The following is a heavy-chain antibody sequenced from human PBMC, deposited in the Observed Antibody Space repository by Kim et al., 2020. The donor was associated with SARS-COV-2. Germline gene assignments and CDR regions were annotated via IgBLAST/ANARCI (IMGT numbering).Heavy chain of an antibody. CDR1: GFTFSSYA. D-gene: IGHD2-15*01. V-gene: IGHV3-23*01. Sequence: GGSLRLSCAASGFTFSSYAMSWVRQAPGKGLEWVSAISGSGGSTYYADSVKGRFTISRDNSKNTLYLQMNSLRAEDTAVYYCAKAGSHFYYYYGMDVWGQGTTVTVSS. CDR2: ISGSGGST. CDR3: AKAGSHFYYYYGMDV. J-gene: IGHJ6*02.